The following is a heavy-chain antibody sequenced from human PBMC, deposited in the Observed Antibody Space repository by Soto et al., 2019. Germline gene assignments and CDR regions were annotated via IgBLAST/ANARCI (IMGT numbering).Heavy chain of an antibody. CDR3: ASGTLLYYYGMDV. J-gene: IGHJ6*02. D-gene: IGHD3-10*01. CDR1: RFTFSSYS. CDR2: ISSSSSTI. Sequence: AGSLRLSCAASRFTFSSYSMNWSRQATGKGLEWVSYISSSSSTIHYADSVKGRFTISRDNAKNSLYLQMNSLRAEDTAVYYCASGTLLYYYGMDVWGQGTTVTVSS. V-gene: IGHV3-48*04.